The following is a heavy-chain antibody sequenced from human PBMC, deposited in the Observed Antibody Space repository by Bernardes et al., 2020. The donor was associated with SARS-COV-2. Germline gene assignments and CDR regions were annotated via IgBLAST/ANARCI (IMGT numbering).Heavy chain of an antibody. D-gene: IGHD2-2*01. V-gene: IGHV3-74*03. CDR1: EITFSNYW. Sequence: GGSLRLSCAASEITFSNYWMHWVRQAPGKCLIWVSRISAEGTGITYADSVKGRFTISRDNAKNTLYLQMNSLRVEDTGVYYCAGTSTTCCDYWGQGTLVNVSS. CDR3: AGTSTTCCDY. CDR2: ISAEGTGI. J-gene: IGHJ4*02.